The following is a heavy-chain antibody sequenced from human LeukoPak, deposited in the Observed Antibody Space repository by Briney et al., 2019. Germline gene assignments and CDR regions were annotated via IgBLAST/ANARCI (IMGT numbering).Heavy chain of an antibody. V-gene: IGHV4-59*08. CDR3: ARGGWYVDY. Sequence: SETLSLTCTVSSGPISSYYWSWIRQPPGKGLEWIGYIYYSGSTNYNPSLKSRVTISVDTSKNQFSLKLSSVTAADTAVYYCARGGWYVDYWGHESLVTVSS. D-gene: IGHD6-19*01. CDR1: SGPISSYY. J-gene: IGHJ4*01. CDR2: IYYSGST.